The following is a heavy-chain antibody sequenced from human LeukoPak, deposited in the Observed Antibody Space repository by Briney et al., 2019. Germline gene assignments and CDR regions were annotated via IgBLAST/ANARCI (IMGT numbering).Heavy chain of an antibody. Sequence: GGSLRLSCAASGFTFSSHAMNWVRQAPGKGLEWVSSIDEGDGTTHYADSVKGRFTISRDDSKNTLHLQLNSLRAEDTAVYYCARGGEKGWDEWGYWGQGTLVTVSS. J-gene: IGHJ4*02. V-gene: IGHV3-23*01. CDR3: ARGGEKGWDEWGY. D-gene: IGHD3-10*01. CDR1: GFTFSSHA. CDR2: IDEGDGTT.